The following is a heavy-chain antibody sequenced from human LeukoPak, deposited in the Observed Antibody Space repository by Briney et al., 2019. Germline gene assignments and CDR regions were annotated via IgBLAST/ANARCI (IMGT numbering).Heavy chain of an antibody. Sequence: GESLKISCKGSGYSFTSYWIGWVRQMPGKGLEWMGIIYPGDSDTRYSPSFQGQVTISADKSINTAYLQWSSLKATDTAIYYCATTFSSGWYYFDYWGQGTLVTVSS. V-gene: IGHV5-51*01. CDR3: ATTFSSGWYYFDY. CDR2: IYPGDSDT. J-gene: IGHJ4*02. D-gene: IGHD6-19*01. CDR1: GYSFTSYW.